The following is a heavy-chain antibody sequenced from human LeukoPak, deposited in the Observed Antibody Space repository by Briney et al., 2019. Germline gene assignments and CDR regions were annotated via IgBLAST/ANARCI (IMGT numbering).Heavy chain of an antibody. CDR3: ARGGIQLWLRHWFDP. Sequence: ASVKVSCKASGYTFTGYYMHWVRQAPGQGLEWMGWISVKNGNTKYAQKVQDRVTLTTDTSTSTAYMELRSLRSDDTAVYYCARGGIQLWLRHWFDPWGQGTLVTVSS. V-gene: IGHV1-18*04. CDR1: GYTFTGYY. D-gene: IGHD5-18*01. CDR2: ISVKNGNT. J-gene: IGHJ5*02.